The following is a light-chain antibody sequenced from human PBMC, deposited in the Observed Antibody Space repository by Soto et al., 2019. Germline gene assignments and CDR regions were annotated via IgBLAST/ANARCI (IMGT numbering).Light chain of an antibody. CDR2: DVS. J-gene: IGLJ2*01. CDR3: CSYGGSNTFDVL. Sequence: QSALTQPRSESGSPGQSVTISCTGSNSDVGGYNFVSWYQQYPGKAPKLMISDVSKRPSGVPDRFSGSKSGNTASLSISGLQAEDEADYYCCSYGGSNTFDVLFGGGTQLTVL. CDR1: NSDVGGYNF. V-gene: IGLV2-11*01.